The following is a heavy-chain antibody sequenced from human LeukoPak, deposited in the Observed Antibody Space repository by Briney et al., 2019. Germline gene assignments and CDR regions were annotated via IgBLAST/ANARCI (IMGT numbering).Heavy chain of an antibody. CDR2: INWNGGST. CDR1: GFTFSSYS. CDR3: ARAYSGSYYGGDY. V-gene: IGHV3-20*04. D-gene: IGHD1-26*01. J-gene: IGHJ4*02. Sequence: GGSLRLSCAASGFTFSSYSMNWVRQAPGKGLEWVSGINWNGGSTGYADSVKGRFTISRDNAKNSLYLQMNSLRAEDTALYYCARAYSGSYYGGDYWGQGTLVTVSS.